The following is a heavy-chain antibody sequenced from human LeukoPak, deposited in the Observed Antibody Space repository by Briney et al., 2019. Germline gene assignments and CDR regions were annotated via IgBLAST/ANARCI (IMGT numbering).Heavy chain of an antibody. Sequence: SVKVSCKASGGTFSSYAISWVRQAPGQGLEWMGGIIPIFGTASYAQKFQGRVTITADESTSTAYMELSSLRSEDTAVYYCARSLAYYYDSSGPWGQGTLVTVSS. D-gene: IGHD3-22*01. CDR1: GGTFSSYA. J-gene: IGHJ5*02. CDR3: ARSLAYYYDSSGP. CDR2: IIPIFGTA. V-gene: IGHV1-69*13.